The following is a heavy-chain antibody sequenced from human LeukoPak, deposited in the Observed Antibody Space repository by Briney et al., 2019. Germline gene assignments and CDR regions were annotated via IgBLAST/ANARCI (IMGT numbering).Heavy chain of an antibody. CDR2: MNPNSGNT. D-gene: IGHD5-24*01. CDR1: GYTFKNYD. J-gene: IGHJ4*02. Sequence: ASVKVSCKASGYTFKNYDINWVRQATGQGLEWMGWMNPNSGNTGFAQKFQDRVSMTRDTSINTAYVELTSLRSGDTAVYYCARATPGGLHGYSFDYWGRGTVVTVYS. CDR3: ARATPGGLHGYSFDY. V-gene: IGHV1-8*02.